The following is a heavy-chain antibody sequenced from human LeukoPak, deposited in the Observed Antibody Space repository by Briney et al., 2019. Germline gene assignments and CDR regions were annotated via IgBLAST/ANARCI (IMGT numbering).Heavy chain of an antibody. J-gene: IGHJ4*02. Sequence: SETLSLTCIVPGGSIRDYCWNWIRQPAGKGLEWIGRIYTSGSTNYNPSLKSRVTISVDTSKNQFSLKLSSVNAADTAVYYCARGNKWELLFDYWGQGTLVTVSS. CDR3: ARGNKWELLFDY. CDR1: GGSIRDYC. V-gene: IGHV4-4*07. D-gene: IGHD1-26*01. CDR2: IYTSGST.